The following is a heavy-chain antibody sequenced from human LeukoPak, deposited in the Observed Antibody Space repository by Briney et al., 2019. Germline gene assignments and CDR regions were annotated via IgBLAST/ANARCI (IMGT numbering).Heavy chain of an antibody. J-gene: IGHJ4*02. CDR3: QTQYCSSTSCYGPYFDH. V-gene: IGHV3-33*01. CDR1: GFTFSSYG. CDR2: IWYDGSNK. D-gene: IGHD2-2*01. Sequence: GGSLRLSCAASGFTFSSYGMHWVRQAQGKGLEWVAVIWYDGSNKYYADSVKGRFTISRDNSKNTLYLQMNSLRAEDTAVYYCQTQYCSSTSCYGPYFDHWGQGTLVTVSS.